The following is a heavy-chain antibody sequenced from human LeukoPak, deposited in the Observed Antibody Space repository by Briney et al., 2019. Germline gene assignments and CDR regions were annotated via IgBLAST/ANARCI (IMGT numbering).Heavy chain of an antibody. V-gene: IGHV3-48*01. Sequence: GGSLRLSCAASGFTFSSYSMNWVRQAPGKGLEWVSYISSSSNTIYYADSVKGRFTISRDNSKNTLYLQMNSLRAEDTAVYYCATGHCTNGVCYPYYYYYMDVWGKGTTVTVSS. CDR3: ATGHCTNGVCYPYYYYYMDV. D-gene: IGHD2-8*01. CDR2: ISSSSNTI. J-gene: IGHJ6*03. CDR1: GFTFSSYS.